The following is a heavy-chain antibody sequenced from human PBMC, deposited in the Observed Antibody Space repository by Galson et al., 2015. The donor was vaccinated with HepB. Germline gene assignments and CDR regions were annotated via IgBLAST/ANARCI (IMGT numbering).Heavy chain of an antibody. J-gene: IGHJ4*02. D-gene: IGHD2-15*01. CDR3: ATSIEGYCSGGSCYPEWFDY. CDR2: FDPEDGET. CDR1: GYTLTELS. Sequence: SVKVSCKVSGYTLTELSMHWVRQAPGKGLEWMGGFDPEDGETIYAQKFQGRVTMTEDTSTDTAYMELSSLRSEDTAVYYCATSIEGYCSGGSCYPEWFDYWGQGTLVTVSS. V-gene: IGHV1-24*01.